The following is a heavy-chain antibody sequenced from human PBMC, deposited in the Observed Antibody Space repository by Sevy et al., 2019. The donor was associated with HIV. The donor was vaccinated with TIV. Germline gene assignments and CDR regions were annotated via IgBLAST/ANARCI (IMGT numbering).Heavy chain of an antibody. CDR2: TRNKADSYTT. CDR3: ATHAGIAAAGRVFDY. J-gene: IGHJ4*02. Sequence: GGSLRLSCAASGFTFSDHYMEWARQAPGKGLEWVGRTRNKADSYTTEYAASVKGRFTISRDESKNSLYLQMNSLKTEDTAVYYCATHAGIAAAGRVFDYWGQGSLVTVSS. D-gene: IGHD6-13*01. CDR1: GFTFSDHY. V-gene: IGHV3-72*01.